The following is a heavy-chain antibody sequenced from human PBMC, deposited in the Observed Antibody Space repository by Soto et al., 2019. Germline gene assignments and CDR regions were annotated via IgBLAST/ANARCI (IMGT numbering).Heavy chain of an antibody. Sequence: LRLSCAASGFTFSSYAMSWVRQAPGKGLEWVSAISGSGGSTYYADSVKGRFTISRDNSKNTLYLQMNSLRAEDTAVYYCAKATYYDILTGYATDYWGQGTPVTFSS. D-gene: IGHD3-9*01. CDR3: AKATYYDILTGYATDY. CDR1: GFTFSSYA. J-gene: IGHJ4*02. V-gene: IGHV3-23*01. CDR2: ISGSGGST.